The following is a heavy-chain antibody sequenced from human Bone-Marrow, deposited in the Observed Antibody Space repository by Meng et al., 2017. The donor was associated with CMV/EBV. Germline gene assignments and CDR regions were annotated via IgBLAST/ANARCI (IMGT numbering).Heavy chain of an antibody. D-gene: IGHD6-6*01. CDR2: INPNSGGT. Sequence: GYTFTGYYMHWVRQAPGQGLEWMGWINPNSGGTNYAQKFQGRVTMTRDTSISTAYMELSRLRSDDTAVYYCARDKSIAARRSNWFDPWGQGTLVTVSS. J-gene: IGHJ5*02. CDR3: ARDKSIAARRSNWFDP. CDR1: GYTFTGYY. V-gene: IGHV1-2*02.